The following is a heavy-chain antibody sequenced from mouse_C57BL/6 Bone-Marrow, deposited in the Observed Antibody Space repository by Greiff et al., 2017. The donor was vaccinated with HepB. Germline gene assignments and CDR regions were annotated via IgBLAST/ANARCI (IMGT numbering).Heavy chain of an antibody. CDR3: ARARGFYYGSSPYFDY. Sequence: VQLQQPGAELVKPGASVKLSCKAFGYTFTSYWMQWVKQRPGQGLEWIGEMDPSDSYTNYNQKFKGKATLTVDTSSSTAYMQLSSLTSEDSAVYYCARARGFYYGSSPYFDYWGQGTTLTVSS. CDR2: MDPSDSYT. V-gene: IGHV1-50*01. J-gene: IGHJ2*01. D-gene: IGHD1-1*01. CDR1: GYTFTSYW.